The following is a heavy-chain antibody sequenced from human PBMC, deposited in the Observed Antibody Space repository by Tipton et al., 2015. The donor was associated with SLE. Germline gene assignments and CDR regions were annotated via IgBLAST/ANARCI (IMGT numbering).Heavy chain of an antibody. CDR1: GDSISHYY. D-gene: IGHD2-2*01. CDR2: ISYSGST. J-gene: IGHJ4*02. V-gene: IGHV4-59*01. Sequence: TLSLTCTVSGDSISHYYWSWIRQPPEKGLEWIGYISYSGSTNYNPSLKSRVAISIDTSKNQFSLKVNSVTAADTAVYYCARGRVVPAGNFDYWGQGTLVTASS. CDR3: ARGRVVPAGNFDY.